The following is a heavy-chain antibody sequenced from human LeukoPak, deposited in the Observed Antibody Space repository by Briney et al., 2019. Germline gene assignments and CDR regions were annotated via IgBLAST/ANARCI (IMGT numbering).Heavy chain of an antibody. Sequence: GGSLRLSCAASGFPFNGFWMHWVRQAPGKGLVWVSDMNEYSTTIRYADSVKGRFTISRDNSKNTLYLQMNSLRAEDTAVYYCARVGSEQWLVEGFDYWGQGTLVTVSS. CDR3: ARVGSEQWLVEGFDY. V-gene: IGHV3-74*01. CDR1: GFPFNGFW. J-gene: IGHJ4*02. CDR2: MNEYSTTI. D-gene: IGHD6-19*01.